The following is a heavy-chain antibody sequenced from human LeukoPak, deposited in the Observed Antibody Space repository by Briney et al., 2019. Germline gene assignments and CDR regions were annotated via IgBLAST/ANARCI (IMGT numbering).Heavy chain of an antibody. CDR1: GFTFSSYG. V-gene: IGHV3-30*18. CDR2: ISYDGINK. CDR3: AKAGNGHYR. D-gene: IGHD2-8*01. J-gene: IGHJ5*02. Sequence: GGSLRLSCAASGFTFSSYGMHWVRQAPGKGLEWVAVISYDGINKYYADSVKGRFAISRDNSKSTMSLQMDSLRTDDTAVYYCAKAGNGHYRWGQGTLVTVSS.